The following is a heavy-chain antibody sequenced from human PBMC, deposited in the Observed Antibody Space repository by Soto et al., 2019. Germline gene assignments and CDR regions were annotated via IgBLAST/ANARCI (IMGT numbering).Heavy chain of an antibody. J-gene: IGHJ4*02. Sequence: GGSLRLSCEAPGFTFNNYAMTWVRQTPGKGLQWVSTIGGSGSSTFYADSVRGRFTISRDNSKNTLYLQMNSLRAEDTALYYCAKEKIASTVADFFDYWGQGTLVTVLL. CDR3: AKEKIASTVADFFDY. CDR1: GFTFNNYA. V-gene: IGHV3-23*01. CDR2: IGGSGSST. D-gene: IGHD6-19*01.